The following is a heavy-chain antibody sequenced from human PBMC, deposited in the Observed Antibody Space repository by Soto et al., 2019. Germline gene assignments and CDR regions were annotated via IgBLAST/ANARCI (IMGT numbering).Heavy chain of an antibody. Sequence: PGGSLRLSCAASGFTLSGYAMDWVRQAPGKGLEYVSGISSNGVGTYYANSVQGRFTISRDNSKNTVYLQMGSLRPEDMAVYYCLRRARPDFYYMDVWGKGTTVTVSS. V-gene: IGHV3-64*01. CDR1: GFTLSGYA. CDR2: ISSNGVGT. D-gene: IGHD6-6*01. J-gene: IGHJ6*03. CDR3: LRRARPDFYYMDV.